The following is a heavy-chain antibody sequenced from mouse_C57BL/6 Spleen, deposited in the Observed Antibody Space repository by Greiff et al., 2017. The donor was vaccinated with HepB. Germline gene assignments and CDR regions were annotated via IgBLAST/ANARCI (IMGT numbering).Heavy chain of an antibody. J-gene: IGHJ2*01. V-gene: IGHV5-17*01. CDR2: ISSGSSTI. CDR1: GFTFSDYG. CDR3: ARPIYDGYYFDY. Sequence: EVQLVESGGGLVKPGGSLKLSCAASGFTFSDYGMHWVRQAPEKGLEWVAYISSGSSTIYYADTVKGRFTISRDNAKNTLFLQMTSLRSEDTAMDYCARPIYDGYYFDYWGQGTTLTVSS. D-gene: IGHD2-3*01.